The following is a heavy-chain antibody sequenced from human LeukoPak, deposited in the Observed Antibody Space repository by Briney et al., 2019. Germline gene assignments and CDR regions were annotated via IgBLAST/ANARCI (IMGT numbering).Heavy chain of an antibody. Sequence: SEXXSLTCTVSGGSISSSSYYWGWIRQPPGKGLEWIGSIYYSGSTYYNPSLKSRVTISVDTSKNQFSLKLSSVTAADTAVYYCARTITMVRGVIDYWGQGTLVTVSS. J-gene: IGHJ4*02. D-gene: IGHD3-10*01. CDR3: ARTITMVRGVIDY. V-gene: IGHV4-39*01. CDR2: IYYSGST. CDR1: GGSISSSSYY.